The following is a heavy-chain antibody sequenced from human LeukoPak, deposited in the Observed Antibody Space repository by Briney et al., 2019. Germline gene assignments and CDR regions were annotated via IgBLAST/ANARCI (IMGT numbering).Heavy chain of an antibody. CDR1: GYTFTSYG. Sequence: ASVKVSCKASGYTFTSYGISWVRQAPGQGLEWMGWISAYNGNTNYAQKLQGRVTMTTDTSTSTDYMELRSLRSDDTAVYYCARGPCSSTSCHVSYYYYMDVWGKGTTVTVSS. D-gene: IGHD2-2*01. CDR2: ISAYNGNT. V-gene: IGHV1-18*01. CDR3: ARGPCSSTSCHVSYYYYMDV. J-gene: IGHJ6*03.